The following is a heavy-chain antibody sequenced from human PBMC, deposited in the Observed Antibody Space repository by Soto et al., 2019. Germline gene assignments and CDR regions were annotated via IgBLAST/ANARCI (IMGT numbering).Heavy chain of an antibody. D-gene: IGHD3-10*01. CDR2: ISGSGGST. Sequence: GWSLRLSCAASGFTFSSYAMSWVRQAPGKGLEWVSAISGSGGSTYYADSVKGRFTISRDNSKNTLYLQMNSLRAEDTAVYYCARGYYSLPSADYWGQGTLVTVSS. CDR1: GFTFSSYA. J-gene: IGHJ4*02. V-gene: IGHV3-23*01. CDR3: ARGYYSLPSADY.